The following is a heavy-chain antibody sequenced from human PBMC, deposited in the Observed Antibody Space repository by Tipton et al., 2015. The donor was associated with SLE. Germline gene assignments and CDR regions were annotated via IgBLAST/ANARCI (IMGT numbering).Heavy chain of an antibody. CDR1: GVSVSSGGYY. CDR2: FHSRGST. CDR3: ARGAKERITLVRVRPYYFDY. Sequence: TLSLTCTVSGVSVSSGGYYWNWIRQHPGKGLEWIGCFHSRGSTYYTPSLKSRLTMSVDTSNNQFSLQLSSVTAADTAVYYCARGAKERITLVRVRPYYFDYWGQGSLVTVSS. D-gene: IGHD3-10*01. V-gene: IGHV4-31*03. J-gene: IGHJ4*03.